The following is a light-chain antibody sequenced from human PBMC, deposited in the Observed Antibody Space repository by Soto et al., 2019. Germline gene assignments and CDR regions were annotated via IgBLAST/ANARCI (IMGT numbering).Light chain of an antibody. CDR2: GAS. Sequence: TVLTQSPGTLSLSPGERATLSCRASQTIRSNYLAWYRQTPGQAPRLLIYGASKRATVIADRFSGSGSGTDFTLIISRLEPEDFALYYCQQYGSSPWTFGQGTKVEIK. CDR3: QQYGSSPWT. CDR1: QTIRSNY. V-gene: IGKV3-20*01. J-gene: IGKJ1*01.